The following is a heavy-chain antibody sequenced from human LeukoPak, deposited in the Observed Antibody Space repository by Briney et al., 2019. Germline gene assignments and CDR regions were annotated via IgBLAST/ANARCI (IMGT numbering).Heavy chain of an antibody. D-gene: IGHD2-15*01. V-gene: IGHV1-8*03. CDR2: MNPNSGNT. Sequence: ASVKVSCKASGYTFTSYDINRVRQATGQGLEWMGWMNPNSGNTGYAQKFQGRVTITRNTSISTAYMELSSLRSEDTAVYYCARGDLGGSPPDYWGQGTLVTVSS. CDR3: ARGDLGGSPPDY. CDR1: GYTFTSYD. J-gene: IGHJ4*02.